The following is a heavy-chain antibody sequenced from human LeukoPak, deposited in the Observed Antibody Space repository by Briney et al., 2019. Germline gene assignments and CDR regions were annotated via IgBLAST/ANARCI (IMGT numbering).Heavy chain of an antibody. V-gene: IGHV4-39*01. Sequence: PSETLSLTCTVSGGSISSSSYYWGWIRQPPGKGLEWIGSIYYSGSTYYNPSLKSRVTISVDTSKNQFSLKLSSVTAADTAVYYCARQNYDFWSGFLIYFDYWGQGTLVTVSS. CDR3: ARQNYDFWSGFLIYFDY. CDR2: IYYSGST. CDR1: GGSISSSSYY. D-gene: IGHD3-3*01. J-gene: IGHJ4*02.